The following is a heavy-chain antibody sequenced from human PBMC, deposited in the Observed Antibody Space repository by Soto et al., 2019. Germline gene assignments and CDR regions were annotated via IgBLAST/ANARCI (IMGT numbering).Heavy chain of an antibody. J-gene: IGHJ4*02. CDR1: GDRFSTYW. Sequence: GESRKISCKGIGDRFSTYWIAWVRQMPGKGLEWMGTIFPDDSETRYSPTFQGQVTISADKYISNAYLQWRSLKASDSAIYYCARSQYSASHSLDFWGQGPRVTVSS. CDR2: IFPDDSET. D-gene: IGHD5-18*01. V-gene: IGHV5-51*01. CDR3: ARSQYSASHSLDF.